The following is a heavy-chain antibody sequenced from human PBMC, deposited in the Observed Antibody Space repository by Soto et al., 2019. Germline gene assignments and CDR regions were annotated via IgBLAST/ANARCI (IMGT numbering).Heavy chain of an antibody. CDR2: ISGYDGRT. J-gene: IGHJ6*02. V-gene: IGHV1-18*01. Sequence: QVHLVQSGAEVKKPGASVKVSCKTSGYTFTRYGISWVRQAPGQGLEWMGWISGYDGRTNFAQKVQDRVTMTRDRSTSTGYMELRSLSSDDTAVYYCAREGDVPYYYYGMDVWGQGTTVTVSS. D-gene: IGHD2-21*02. CDR1: GYTFTRYG. CDR3: AREGDVPYYYYGMDV.